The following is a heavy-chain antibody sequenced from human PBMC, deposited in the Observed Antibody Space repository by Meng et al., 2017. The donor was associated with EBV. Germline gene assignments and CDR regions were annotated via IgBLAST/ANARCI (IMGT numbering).Heavy chain of an antibody. J-gene: IGHJ4*02. D-gene: IGHD3-3*01. V-gene: IGHV1-3*01. CDR3: ARSGATIFGVVIPTYYLDY. CDR2: INAGNGNT. CDR1: GSTYTSYA. Sequence: QGQVVESGDEVKKPGASGKVSCKASGSTYTSYAMHWVRQGPGQRLEWMGWINAGNGNTKYSQKFQGRVTITRDTSASTAYMELSSLRSEDTAVYYCARSGATIFGVVIPTYYLDYWGQGTLVTVSS.